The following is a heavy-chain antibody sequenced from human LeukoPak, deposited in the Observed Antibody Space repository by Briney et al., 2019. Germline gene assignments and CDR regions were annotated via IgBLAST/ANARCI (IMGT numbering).Heavy chain of an antibody. D-gene: IGHD5-12*01. CDR3: ARRDIVTTGTIDY. Sequence: SETLSLTCTVSGGSISSSSFYWGWIRQPPGKGLEWIGNIYYSGSTYYNPSLKSRVTISVDTPKNQFSLKLSSVTAADTAVYYCARRDIVTTGTIDYWGQGTLVTVSS. CDR2: IYYSGST. CDR1: GGSISSSSFY. V-gene: IGHV4-39*01. J-gene: IGHJ4*02.